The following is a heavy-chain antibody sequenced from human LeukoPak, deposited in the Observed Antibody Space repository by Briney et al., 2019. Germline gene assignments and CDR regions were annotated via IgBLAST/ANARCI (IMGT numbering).Heavy chain of an antibody. V-gene: IGHV4-34*01. CDR2: INHSGST. J-gene: IGHJ5*02. D-gene: IGHD1-14*01. CDR1: GGSFSGYY. CDR3: ARVRSFRTSPRPGLVWFDP. Sequence: SETLSLTCAVYGGSFSGYYWSWIRQPPGKGLEWIGEINHSGSTNYNPSLKSRVTISVDTSKNQFSLKLSSVTAADTAVYYCARVRSFRTSPRPGLVWFDPWGQGTLVTVSS.